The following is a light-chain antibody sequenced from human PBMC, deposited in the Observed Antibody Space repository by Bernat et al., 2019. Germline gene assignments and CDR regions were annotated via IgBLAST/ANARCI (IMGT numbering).Light chain of an antibody. Sequence: QAGLTQPPSVSKGLRQIATLTCTGNSNNVGNEGAAWLQQHQGHPPKLLSYRNNNRPSGISERFSASRSGNTASLTITGLPPEDEADYYCSALDSSLNAWVFGRGTKLTVL. V-gene: IGLV10-54*02. CDR2: RNN. CDR3: SALDSSLNAWV. J-gene: IGLJ3*02. CDR1: SNNVGNEG.